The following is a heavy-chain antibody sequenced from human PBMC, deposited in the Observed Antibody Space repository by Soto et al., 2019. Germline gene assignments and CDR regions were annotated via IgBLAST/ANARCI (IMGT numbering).Heavy chain of an antibody. V-gene: IGHV1-46*01. D-gene: IGHD5-18*01. CDR2: INPSGGST. Sequence: ASVKGACQASGSTNTRDYGDWVRQAPGQGLEWMGIINPSGGSTSYAQKFQGRVTMTRDTSTSTVYMELSSLRSEDTAVYYWATSGYSYGRFDYRGQGTLVTVSS. CDR3: ATSGYSYGRFDY. CDR1: GSTNTRDY. J-gene: IGHJ4*02.